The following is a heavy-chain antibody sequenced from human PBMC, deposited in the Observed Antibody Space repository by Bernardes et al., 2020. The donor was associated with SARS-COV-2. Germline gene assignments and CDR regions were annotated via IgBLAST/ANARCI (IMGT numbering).Heavy chain of an antibody. CDR2: TYTSGST. CDR1: GGSISSGSYY. CDR3: ARETTMVRGADPYYYYYYGMDV. D-gene: IGHD3-10*01. J-gene: IGHJ6*02. Sequence: SETLSLTCTVSGGSISSGSYYWSWIRQPAGKGLEWIGRTYTSGSTNYNPSLKSRVTISVDTSKNQFSLKLSTVTAEDTAEYYCARETTMVRGADPYYYYYYGMDVWGQGTTVTVSS. V-gene: IGHV4-61*02.